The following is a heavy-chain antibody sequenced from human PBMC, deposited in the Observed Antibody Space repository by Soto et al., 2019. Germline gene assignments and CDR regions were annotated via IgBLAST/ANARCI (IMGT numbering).Heavy chain of an antibody. CDR1: GFTFNTYG. V-gene: IGHV3-33*01. CDR2: IWYDASNK. J-gene: IGHJ4*02. CDR3: ARDHAGIDY. Sequence: QVQLVESGGGVVQPGRSLRLSCAASGFTFNTYGMHWVRQAPGKGLEWVAVIWYDASNKYYADSVKGRFTISRDNSKNKLFLQRNSVRAEGTVMYYCARDHAGIDYWGQGTLVTVSS.